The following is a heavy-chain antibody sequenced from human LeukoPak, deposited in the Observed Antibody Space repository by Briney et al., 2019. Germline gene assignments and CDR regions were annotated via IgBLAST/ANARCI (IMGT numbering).Heavy chain of an antibody. D-gene: IGHD2-2*01. CDR3: ARGDCSSTSCSDYYYYYMDV. Sequence: ASVKVSCKASGYTFTSYGISWVRQAPGQGLEWMGWISAYNGNTNYAQKLQGRVTMTTDTSTSTAYMELRSLRSDDTAVYYCARGDCSSTSCSDYYYYYMDVWGKGTTVTVSS. J-gene: IGHJ6*03. CDR1: GYTFTSYG. CDR2: ISAYNGNT. V-gene: IGHV1-18*01.